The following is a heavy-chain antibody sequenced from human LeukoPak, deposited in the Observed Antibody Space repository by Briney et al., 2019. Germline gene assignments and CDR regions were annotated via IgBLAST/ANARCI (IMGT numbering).Heavy chain of an antibody. Sequence: AGGSLRLSCAASGFTFSDYNMRWIRQAPGKGLEWVSSISRSGSTKYYADSVNGRFTISRDNSKNTLYLQMNSLRAEDTAVYYCAKDSRTFGGVIVSGTFDYWGQGTLVTVSS. CDR1: GFTFSDYN. CDR3: AKDSRTFGGVIVSGTFDY. CDR2: ISRSGSTK. J-gene: IGHJ4*02. D-gene: IGHD3-16*02. V-gene: IGHV3-11*04.